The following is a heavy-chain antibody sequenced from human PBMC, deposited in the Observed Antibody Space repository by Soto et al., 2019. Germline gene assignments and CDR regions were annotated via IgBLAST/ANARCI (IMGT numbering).Heavy chain of an antibody. J-gene: IGHJ6*02. V-gene: IGHV1-69*13. CDR1: GGTFSSYA. D-gene: IGHD3-9*01. Sequence: SVKVSCKASGGTFSSYAISWVRQAPGQGLEWMGGIIPIFGTANYAQKFQGRVTITADESTSTAYMELSSLRSEDTAVYFCAGITIPSVGMDVWGQGTTVTVSS. CDR3: AGITIPSVGMDV. CDR2: IIPIFGTA.